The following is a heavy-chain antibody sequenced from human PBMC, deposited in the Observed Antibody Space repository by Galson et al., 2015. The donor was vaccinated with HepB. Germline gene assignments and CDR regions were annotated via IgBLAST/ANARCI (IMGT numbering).Heavy chain of an antibody. V-gene: IGHV4-31*03. D-gene: IGHD1-1*01. CDR2: IYHTGRT. Sequence: TLSLTCIVSGDSMSSGTDYWSWIRQHPGKGLEWIGYIYHTGRTQYNPSLESRVNISVDTSKNQFSLNLHFVTAADTAVYYCAKVRTASRGDWVSDLWGRGTLVTVSS. CDR3: AKVRTASRGDWVSDL. CDR1: GDSMSSGTDY. J-gene: IGHJ2*01.